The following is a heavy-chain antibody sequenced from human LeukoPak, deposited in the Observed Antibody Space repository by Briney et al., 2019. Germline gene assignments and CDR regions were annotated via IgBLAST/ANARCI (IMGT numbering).Heavy chain of an antibody. CDR3: ARSIYYDSSGYYTGPGY. Sequence: GGSLRLSCAASGFTFSSYSMNWVRQAPGKGLEWVSSISSGSSYIYYADSVKGRFTISRDNAKNSLYLQMNSLRAEDTAVYYCARSIYYDSSGYYTGPGYWGQGTLVTVSS. J-gene: IGHJ4*02. V-gene: IGHV3-21*01. CDR1: GFTFSSYS. CDR2: ISSGSSYI. D-gene: IGHD3-22*01.